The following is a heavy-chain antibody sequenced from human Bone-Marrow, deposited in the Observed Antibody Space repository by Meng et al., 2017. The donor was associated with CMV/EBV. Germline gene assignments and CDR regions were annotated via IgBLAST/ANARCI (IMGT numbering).Heavy chain of an antibody. V-gene: IGHV1-69*02. CDR1: RGIFRSYT. D-gene: IGHD2-2*02. Sequence: SVKVSCKASRGIFRSYTISWVRQAPGQGLAWMGRIIPILGIANYAQKFQGRVTITADKSTSTAYMELSSLRSEDTAVYYCARYSRMTAAIRPSYYYYGMDVWGQGTTVTVSS. CDR2: IIPILGIA. CDR3: ARYSRMTAAIRPSYYYYGMDV. J-gene: IGHJ6*02.